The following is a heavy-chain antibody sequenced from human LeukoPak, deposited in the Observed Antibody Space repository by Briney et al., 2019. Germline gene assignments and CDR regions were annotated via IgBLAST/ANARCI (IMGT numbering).Heavy chain of an antibody. CDR1: GYTFTGYY. J-gene: IGHJ4*02. Sequence: GASVKVSCKASGYTFTGYYMHWVRQAPGQGLEWMGRINPNSGGTNYAQKFQGRVTMTRDTSISTAYMELSRLRSDGTAVYYCASAPIFGVVIPEFAFDYWGQGTLVTVSS. CDR3: ASAPIFGVVIPEFAFDY. D-gene: IGHD3-3*01. V-gene: IGHV1-2*06. CDR2: INPNSGGT.